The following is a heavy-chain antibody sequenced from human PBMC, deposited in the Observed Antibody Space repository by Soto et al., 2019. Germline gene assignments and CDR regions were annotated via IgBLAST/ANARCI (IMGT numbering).Heavy chain of an antibody. CDR3: ARGRWELRFDQ. V-gene: IGHV4-34*01. CDR1: GGSFSVYY. Sequence: PSETLSLTCAVYGGSFSVYYWSWLRQPPGKGLEWIGEINHSGSTNYNPSLKSRVTISVDTSKNQFSLKLSSVTAADTAVYYCARGRWELRFDQWGQGTLVTVSS. D-gene: IGHD1-26*01. J-gene: IGHJ4*02. CDR2: INHSGST.